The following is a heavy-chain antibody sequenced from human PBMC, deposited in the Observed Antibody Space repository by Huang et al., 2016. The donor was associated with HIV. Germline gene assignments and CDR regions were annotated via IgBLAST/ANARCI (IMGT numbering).Heavy chain of an antibody. Sequence: QVQLQESGPGLVKPSETLSLTCTVSGGSISSYYWSWIRQPPGKGLEWIGYIYYSGSTNYNPSLKSRVTISVDTSKNQFSLKLSSVTAADTAVYYCARQDDYYYGMDVWGQGTTVTVSS. V-gene: IGHV4-59*01. CDR3: ARQDDYYYGMDV. CDR2: IYYSGST. J-gene: IGHJ6*02. CDR1: GGSISSYY.